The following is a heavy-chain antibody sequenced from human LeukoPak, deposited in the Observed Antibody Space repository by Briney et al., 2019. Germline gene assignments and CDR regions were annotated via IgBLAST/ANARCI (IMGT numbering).Heavy chain of an antibody. D-gene: IGHD3-10*01. CDR1: GFTFSTYS. Sequence: NPGGSLRLSCAASGFTFSTYSMNWVRQTPGKGLEWVSSISSSSSYIYYADSVKGRFTISRDNAKNSLYLQMNSLRAEDTAVYYCARRGVYGSGAFYLDYWGQGTLVTVSS. V-gene: IGHV3-21*01. CDR2: ISSSSSYI. J-gene: IGHJ4*02. CDR3: ARRGVYGSGAFYLDY.